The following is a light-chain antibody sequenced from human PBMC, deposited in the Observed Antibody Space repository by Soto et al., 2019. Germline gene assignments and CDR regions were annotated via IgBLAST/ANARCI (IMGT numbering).Light chain of an antibody. CDR2: LEGSGSY. V-gene: IGLV4-60*02. Sequence: QPVLTQSSSASAFLGSSVKLTCTLSSGHNSYIIAWHQQQPGKAPRYLMKLEGSGSYNKGSGVPDRFSGSSSGADRYLTISNLQFEDEADYYCETWDSNTHTVFGGGTKLTVL. J-gene: IGLJ3*02. CDR3: ETWDSNTHTV. CDR1: SGHNSYI.